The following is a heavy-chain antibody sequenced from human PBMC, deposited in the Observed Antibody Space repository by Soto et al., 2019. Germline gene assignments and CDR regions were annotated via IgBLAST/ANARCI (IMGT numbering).Heavy chain of an antibody. V-gene: IGHV1-69*06. D-gene: IGHD3-10*01. CDR3: ARDMVRGDRYYYYYGMDV. CDR2: IIPIFGTA. Sequence: SVKVSCKASGGTFSSYAISWVRQAPGQGLEWMGGIIPIFGTANYAQKFQGRVTITADKSTSTAYMELSSLRSEDTAVYYCARDMVRGDRYYYYYGMDVWGQGTTVTV. CDR1: GGTFSSYA. J-gene: IGHJ6*02.